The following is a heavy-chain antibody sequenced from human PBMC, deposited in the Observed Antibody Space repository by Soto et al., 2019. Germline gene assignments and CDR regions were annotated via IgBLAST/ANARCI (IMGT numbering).Heavy chain of an antibody. Sequence: GSLRLSCAASGFTFSSYSMNWARQAPGKGLEWVSSISSSSSYIYYADSVKGRFTISRDNAKNSLYLQMNSLRAEDTAVYYCARDRGTYSYYYYGMDVWGQGTTVTVS. CDR2: ISSSSSYI. CDR3: ARDRGTYSYYYYGMDV. D-gene: IGHD1-26*01. J-gene: IGHJ6*02. CDR1: GFTFSSYS. V-gene: IGHV3-21*01.